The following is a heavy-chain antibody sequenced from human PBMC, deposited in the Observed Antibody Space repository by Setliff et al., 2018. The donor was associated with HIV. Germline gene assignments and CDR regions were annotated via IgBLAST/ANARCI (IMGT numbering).Heavy chain of an antibody. D-gene: IGHD3-16*01. J-gene: IGHJ5*02. CDR2: AHNSGST. CDR3: ARTHYLSESLATRYNWFDP. CDR1: GFSLTTSGMR. V-gene: IGHV4-61*08. Sequence: SGPTLVNPTQTLTLTCTLSGFSLTTSGMRVSWIRQPPGKGLEWIGYAHNSGSTKYNPSLNSRATISIDTSKNQISLKLSSVTAADTAFYYCARTHYLSESLATRYNWFDPWGQGTLVTVSS.